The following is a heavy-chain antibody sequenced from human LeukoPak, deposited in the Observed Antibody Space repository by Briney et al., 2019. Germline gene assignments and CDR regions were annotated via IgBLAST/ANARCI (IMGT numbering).Heavy chain of an antibody. J-gene: IGHJ4*02. Sequence: ASVKVSCKASGYTFTGYYIHWVRQAPGQRLEWMGWINPNSGGTNYAQKFQGRVTMTRDTSISTAYMELSRLRSDDTAVYYCARPSWKVGATFGYWGQGTLVTVSS. CDR2: INPNSGGT. D-gene: IGHD1-26*01. CDR1: GYTFTGYY. CDR3: ARPSWKVGATFGY. V-gene: IGHV1-2*02.